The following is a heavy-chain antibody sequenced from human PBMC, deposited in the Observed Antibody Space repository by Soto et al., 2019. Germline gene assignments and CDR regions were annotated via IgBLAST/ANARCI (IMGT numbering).Heavy chain of an antibody. CDR3: ARDGTHYDFWSGLLRQVPYFDY. CDR1: GGSISSHY. J-gene: IGHJ4*02. CDR2: IHSSGST. Sequence: SAPLSLTCIFSGGSISSHYWSWIRQPAGKGLEWIGRIHSSGSTNYSPSLKSRISMSVDTSKNQVSLKLTSVTAADTAVYYCARDGTHYDFWSGLLRQVPYFDYWGQGTLVTVSS. V-gene: IGHV4-4*07. D-gene: IGHD3-3*01.